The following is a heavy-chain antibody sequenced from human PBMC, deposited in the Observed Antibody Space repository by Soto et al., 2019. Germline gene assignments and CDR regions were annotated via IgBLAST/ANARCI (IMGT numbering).Heavy chain of an antibody. Sequence: ASVKVSCKASGGTFNSYTISWVRQAPGQGLEWMGRIIPILGIANYAQKFQGRVTITADKSTSTAYMELSSLRSEDTAVYYCASGGYDSNFDYWGQGTLVTVSS. CDR3: ASGGYDSNFDY. D-gene: IGHD5-12*01. J-gene: IGHJ4*02. V-gene: IGHV1-69*02. CDR2: IIPILGIA. CDR1: GGTFNSYT.